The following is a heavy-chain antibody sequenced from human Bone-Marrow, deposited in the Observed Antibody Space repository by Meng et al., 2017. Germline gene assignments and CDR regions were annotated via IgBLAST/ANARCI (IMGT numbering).Heavy chain of an antibody. CDR2: INHSGST. D-gene: IGHD5-24*01. CDR1: GGSFMGYS. V-gene: IGHV4-34*01. J-gene: IGHJ1*01. CDR3: ARGRDGYALGAYFQH. Sequence: WGEELLKHSETLSLARATDGGSFMGYSCSWIRQPPGKGLEWSGEINHSGSTNYNPSLKRRVTISVDTSKNQFSLKLSSVTAADTAVYYCARGRDGYALGAYFQHWGQGTLVTVSS.